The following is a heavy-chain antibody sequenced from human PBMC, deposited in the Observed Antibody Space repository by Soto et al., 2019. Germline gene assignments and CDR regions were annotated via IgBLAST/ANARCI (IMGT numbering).Heavy chain of an antibody. CDR1: GFTFSTYT. J-gene: IGHJ4*02. D-gene: IGHD1-1*01. V-gene: IGHV3-23*01. CDR3: TKARCSTYNCYVPEY. Sequence: GGSLRLSCAASGFTFSTYTMSWVRQAPGKGLEWVSAISGSGGSPSYADSVQGRFTISRDNPRNTLYLQMNSLRAEDTAMYYCTKARCSTYNCYVPEYWGQGTRVTVSS. CDR2: ISGSGGSP.